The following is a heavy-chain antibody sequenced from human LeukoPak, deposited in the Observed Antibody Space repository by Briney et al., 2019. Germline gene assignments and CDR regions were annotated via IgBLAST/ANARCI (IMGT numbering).Heavy chain of an antibody. V-gene: IGHV4-34*01. CDR3: ARGRVSSSTWYSTYYYYFYMDV. CDR1: GGSFSGYY. Sequence: SETLSLTCAVYGGSFSGYYWSWIRQPPGKGLEWIGEINHSGSTNYNPSLKSRVTISVDTSKNQFSLKLSSVTAADTAVYFCARGRVSSSTWYSTYYYYFYMDVWGKGTTVTVSS. CDR2: INHSGST. D-gene: IGHD6-13*01. J-gene: IGHJ6*03.